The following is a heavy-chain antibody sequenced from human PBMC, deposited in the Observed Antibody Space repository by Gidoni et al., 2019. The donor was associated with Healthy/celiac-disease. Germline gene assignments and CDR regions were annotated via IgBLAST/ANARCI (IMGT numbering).Heavy chain of an antibody. J-gene: IGHJ5*02. Sequence: VTLKASGPVLVKPTETLTLTCTVSGFSLSNARMGVSWIRQPPGKALEWLAHIFSNDEKSYSTSLKSRLTISKDTSKSQVVLTMTNMDAVDTATYYCARIVTICGVVTRGFDPWGQGTLVTVSS. D-gene: IGHD3-3*01. CDR3: ARIVTICGVVTRGFDP. CDR1: GFSLSNARMG. CDR2: IFSNDEK. V-gene: IGHV2-26*01.